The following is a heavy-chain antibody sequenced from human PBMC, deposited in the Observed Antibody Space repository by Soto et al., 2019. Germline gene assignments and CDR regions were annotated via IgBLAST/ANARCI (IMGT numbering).Heavy chain of an antibody. CDR1: GGSISGSY. J-gene: IGHJ4*02. V-gene: IGHV4-59*01. CDR2: VYYTGST. Sequence: PSETLSLTCIVSGGSISGSYWSWIRQSPGKGLEWLGYVYYTGSTNYSPSLRSRVSISVGTSKNEFSLRLSSGTAADTAVYFCARSVAVPGAHIDYWGQGTQVTVSS. CDR3: ARSVAVPGAHIDY. D-gene: IGHD6-19*01.